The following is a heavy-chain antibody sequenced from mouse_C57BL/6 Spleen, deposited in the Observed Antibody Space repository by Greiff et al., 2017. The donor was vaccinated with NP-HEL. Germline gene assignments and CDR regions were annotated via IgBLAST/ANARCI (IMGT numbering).Heavy chain of an antibody. CDR3: ARRYDYDRDLDY. J-gene: IGHJ2*01. Sequence: QVQLQQPGAELVMPGASVKLSCKASGYTFTSYWMHWVKQRPGQGLEWIGEIDPSDSYTNYNQKFKGKSTLTVDKSSSTAYMQLSSLTSEDSAVYYCARRYDYDRDLDYWGQGTTLTVSS. CDR1: GYTFTSYW. D-gene: IGHD2-4*01. CDR2: IDPSDSYT. V-gene: IGHV1-69*01.